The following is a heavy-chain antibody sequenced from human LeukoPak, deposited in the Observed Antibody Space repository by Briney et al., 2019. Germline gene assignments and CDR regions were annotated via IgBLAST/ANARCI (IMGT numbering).Heavy chain of an antibody. CDR2: INHSGST. D-gene: IGHD3-16*01. CDR1: GGSLSGYY. CDR3: ARGSGYVGRAMR. J-gene: IGHJ4*02. Sequence: SETQSLTCAVYGGSLSGYYWSWIRQPPGKGLEWIGEINHSGSTNYNPSLKSRVTISVDTSKNQFSLKLSSVTAADTAVYYCARGSGYVGRAMRWGQGTLVTVSS. V-gene: IGHV4-34*01.